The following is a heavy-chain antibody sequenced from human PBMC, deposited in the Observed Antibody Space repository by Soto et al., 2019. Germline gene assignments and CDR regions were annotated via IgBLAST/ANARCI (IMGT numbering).Heavy chain of an antibody. Sequence: QVQLVQSGAEVKKPGSSVKVSCKASGGTFSSYTISWVRQAPGQGLEWMGRIIPILGIANYAQKFQGRVTITADKSTSTAYMELSSLRSEDTAVYYCARAPDILTGAALDYWGQGTLVTVSS. CDR2: IIPILGIA. CDR3: ARAPDILTGAALDY. J-gene: IGHJ4*02. CDR1: GGTFSSYT. V-gene: IGHV1-69*02. D-gene: IGHD3-9*01.